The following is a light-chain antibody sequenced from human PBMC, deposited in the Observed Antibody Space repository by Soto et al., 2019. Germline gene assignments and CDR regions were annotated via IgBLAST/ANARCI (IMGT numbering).Light chain of an antibody. Sequence: EIVLTQSPATLSLSPGERATLSCRASQSVSSYLAWYQQKPGQAPRLLIYDTSNRATGIPARFSGSGSGTXXXLXISXLXPXDFAVYYCQQRSNWPITFGQGIRLEIK. CDR1: QSVSSY. CDR3: QQRSNWPIT. CDR2: DTS. J-gene: IGKJ5*01. V-gene: IGKV3-11*01.